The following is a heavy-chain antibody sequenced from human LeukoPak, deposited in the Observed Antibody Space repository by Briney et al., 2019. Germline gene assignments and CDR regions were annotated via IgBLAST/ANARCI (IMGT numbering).Heavy chain of an antibody. V-gene: IGHV1-8*01. D-gene: IGHD2-8*01. J-gene: IGHJ5*02. CDR3: ARNLAGGVTRFDP. Sequence: ASVKVSCKASGYTFTSYDFNWVRQATGQRPEWMGWMSPNSGDTGYAQKFQGRVTITADESTSTAYMELSSLRSEDTAVYYCARNLAGGVTRFDPWGQGTLVTVSS. CDR1: GYTFTSYD. CDR2: MSPNSGDT.